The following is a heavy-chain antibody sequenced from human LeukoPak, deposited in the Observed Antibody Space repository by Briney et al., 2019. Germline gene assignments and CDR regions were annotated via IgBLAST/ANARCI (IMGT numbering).Heavy chain of an antibody. V-gene: IGHV3-64*01. D-gene: IGHD2-15*01. J-gene: IGHJ3*02. Sequence: PGGSLRLSCAASGFTFSSYAMHWVRQAPGKGLEYVSAISSNGGSTYYANSVKGRFTISRDNSKNTLYLQMGSLRAEDMAVYYCARASGVYVINTDIDDAFDIWGQGTMVTVSS. CDR1: GFTFSSYA. CDR3: ARASGVYVINTDIDDAFDI. CDR2: ISSNGGST.